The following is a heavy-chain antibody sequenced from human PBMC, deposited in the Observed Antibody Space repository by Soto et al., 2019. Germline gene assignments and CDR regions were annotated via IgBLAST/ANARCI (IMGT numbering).Heavy chain of an antibody. D-gene: IGHD2-15*01. CDR3: ARVGCSGGSCYPRTTEYGMDF. CDR1: GFTVSSNY. CDR2: IYSGGST. J-gene: IGHJ6*02. Sequence: EVQLVESGGGLIQPGGSLRLSCAASGFTVSSNYMSWVRQAPGKGLEWVSGIYSGGSTYYADSVKGRFTIARDNSKNTLYLQMNSLRAEDTAVYDCARVGCSGGSCYPRTTEYGMDFWGQGTTVTVSS. V-gene: IGHV3-53*01.